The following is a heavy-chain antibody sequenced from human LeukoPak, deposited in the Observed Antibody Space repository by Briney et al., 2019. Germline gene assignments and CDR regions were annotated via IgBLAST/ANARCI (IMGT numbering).Heavy chain of an antibody. CDR1: GFTFSSYE. J-gene: IGHJ4*02. Sequence: GGSLRLSCAASGFTFSSYEMNWVRQAPGKGLEWVSYISSSGSTIYYADSVKGRFTISRDNAKNSLYLQMNSLRAEDTAVYYCARDYMAGPGSSSTGVYWGQGTLVTVSS. CDR2: ISSSGSTI. D-gene: IGHD6-6*01. V-gene: IGHV3-48*03. CDR3: ARDYMAGPGSSSTGVY.